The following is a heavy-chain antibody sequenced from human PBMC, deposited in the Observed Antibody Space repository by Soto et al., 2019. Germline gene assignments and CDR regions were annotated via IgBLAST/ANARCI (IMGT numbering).Heavy chain of an antibody. Sequence: ASVKVSCKASGNTFTSYDINWVRQATGHGLEWMGWINPNSGNIGYAQKFQGRVTMTRDTAIRTAYMEVSRLRSDDTAVYYCAGGHASGSYYVPDYWGQGTLVTVSS. J-gene: IGHJ4*02. CDR3: AGGHASGSYYVPDY. CDR2: INPNSGNI. V-gene: IGHV1-8*01. CDR1: GNTFTSYD. D-gene: IGHD3-10*01.